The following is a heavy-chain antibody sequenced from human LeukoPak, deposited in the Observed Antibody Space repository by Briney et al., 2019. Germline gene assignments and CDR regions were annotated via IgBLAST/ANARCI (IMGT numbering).Heavy chain of an antibody. CDR3: ARGGKYYDSSGYGVDY. Sequence: ASVKVSCKASGYTFTSYDINWVRQATGQGLEWMGWMNPNSGNTGYAQKFQGRVTMTRNASISTAYMELSSLRSEDTAVYYCARGGKYYDSSGYGVDYWGQGTLVTVSS. D-gene: IGHD3-22*01. V-gene: IGHV1-8*01. CDR2: MNPNSGNT. J-gene: IGHJ4*02. CDR1: GYTFTSYD.